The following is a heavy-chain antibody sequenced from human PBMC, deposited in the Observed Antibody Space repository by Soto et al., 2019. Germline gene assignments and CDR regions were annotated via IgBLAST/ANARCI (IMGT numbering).Heavy chain of an antibody. V-gene: IGHV1-69*06. CDR1: GGTFSSYA. CDR3: ARAALGRSNPFDY. D-gene: IGHD6-6*01. CDR2: IIPIFGTA. Sequence: RASVKVSCKASGGTFSSYAISWVRQAPGPGLEWMGGIIPIFGTANYAQKFQGRVTITADKSTSTAYMELSSLRSEDTAVYYCARAALGRSNPFDYWGQGTLVTVSS. J-gene: IGHJ4*02.